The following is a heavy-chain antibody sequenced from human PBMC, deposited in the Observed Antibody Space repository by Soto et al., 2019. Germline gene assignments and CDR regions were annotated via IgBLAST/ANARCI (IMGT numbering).Heavy chain of an antibody. D-gene: IGHD4-17*01. Sequence: GGSLRLSCAASGFTFSSYSMNWVRQAPGKGLEWVSYISSSSSTIYYADSVKGRFTISRDNAKNSLYLQMNSLRDEDTAVYYFAPEARHGYGGYLENWFEPGGKGTLVTVS. CDR1: GFTFSSYS. V-gene: IGHV3-48*02. CDR3: APEARHGYGGYLENWFEP. CDR2: ISSSSSTI. J-gene: IGHJ5*02.